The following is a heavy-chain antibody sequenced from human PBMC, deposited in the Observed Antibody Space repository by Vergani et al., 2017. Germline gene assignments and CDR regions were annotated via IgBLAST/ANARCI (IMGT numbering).Heavy chain of an antibody. J-gene: IGHJ4*02. Sequence: QVQLQESGPGLVKPSQTLSLTCTVSGGSISSGSYYWSWIRQPAGKGLEWIGYIYDSGDTKYNPSLKSRVTMSLDTSKNQFSLNLYSVTAADTAVYYCARGALWWLRQIDSWGQGTLVTVSS. CDR1: GGSISSGSYY. CDR3: ARGALWWLRQIDS. D-gene: IGHD2-21*01. CDR2: IYDSGDT. V-gene: IGHV4-61*10.